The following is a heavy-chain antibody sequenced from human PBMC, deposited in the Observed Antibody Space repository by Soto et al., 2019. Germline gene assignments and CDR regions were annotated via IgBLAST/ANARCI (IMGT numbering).Heavy chain of an antibody. D-gene: IGHD5-12*01. CDR3: ALFGGYEFYYFDY. CDR2: ISGSGGST. Sequence: GGSLRLSCAASGFTFSSYAMSWVRQAPGKGLEWVSAISGSGGSTYYADSVKGRFTISRDNTKNTLYLQMNSLRAEDTAVYYCALFGGYEFYYFDYWGQGTLVTVSS. CDR1: GFTFSSYA. V-gene: IGHV3-23*01. J-gene: IGHJ4*02.